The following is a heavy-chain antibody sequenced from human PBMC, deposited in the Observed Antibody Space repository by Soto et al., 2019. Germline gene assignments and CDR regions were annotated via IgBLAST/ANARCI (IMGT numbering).Heavy chain of an antibody. V-gene: IGHV3-7*01. D-gene: IGHD3-22*01. CDR2: IKQDGSEK. CDR1: GFTFSSYW. J-gene: IGHJ3*02. Sequence: EVQLVESGGGLVQPGGSLRLSCAASGFTFSSYWMSWVRRAPGKGLEWVANIKQDGSEKYYVDSVKGRFTISRDNAKNSPYLQMNSLRAEDTAVYYCARRPSYYDSSGYSLNDAFDIWGQGTMVTVSS. CDR3: ARRPSYYDSSGYSLNDAFDI.